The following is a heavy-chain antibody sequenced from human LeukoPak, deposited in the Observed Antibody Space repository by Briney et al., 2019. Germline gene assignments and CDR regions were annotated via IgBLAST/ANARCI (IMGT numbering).Heavy chain of an antibody. V-gene: IGHV3-64D*06. CDR1: GFSFSSYA. CDR2: ISGNGGST. CDR3: VKVGFGESPL. Sequence: GGSLRLSCSASGFSFSSYAMHWVRQAPGKGLEYVSAISGNGGSTYYADSVKGRFTISRDNSKNTLYLQMSSLRAEDTAVYYCVKVGFGESPLWGQGTLVTVSS. D-gene: IGHD3-10*01. J-gene: IGHJ4*02.